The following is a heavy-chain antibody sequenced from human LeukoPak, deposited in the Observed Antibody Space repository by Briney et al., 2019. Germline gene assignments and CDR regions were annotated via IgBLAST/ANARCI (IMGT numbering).Heavy chain of an antibody. J-gene: IGHJ4*02. CDR2: IYAGVSDT. CDR1: GYSFTSYW. V-gene: IGHV5-51*01. D-gene: IGHD1-26*01. Sequence: GEYLKISRNGSGYSFTSYWLDLVRQMPGKGLELIGIIYAGVSDTRYSPSFQGQVTISANKSISTAYLQWSSLKASDTAMYYCARPGIVGATTYFDYWGQGTLVTVSS. CDR3: ARPGIVGATTYFDY.